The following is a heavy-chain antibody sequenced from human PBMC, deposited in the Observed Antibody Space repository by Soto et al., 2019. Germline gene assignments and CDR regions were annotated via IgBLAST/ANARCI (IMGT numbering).Heavy chain of an antibody. Sequence: QITLKESGPPLVKPTQTLTLTCTFSGFSLSTSGVGVGWVRQPPGKALEWLALIYWHDDEGYSPSLKSRLTIXKXXSRNQVVLTMTNMDPVDTATYYCAHSTFGDYFFDHWGQGTLVTVSS. J-gene: IGHJ4*02. V-gene: IGHV2-5*01. D-gene: IGHD4-17*01. CDR2: IYWHDDE. CDR1: GFSLSTSGVG. CDR3: AHSTFGDYFFDH.